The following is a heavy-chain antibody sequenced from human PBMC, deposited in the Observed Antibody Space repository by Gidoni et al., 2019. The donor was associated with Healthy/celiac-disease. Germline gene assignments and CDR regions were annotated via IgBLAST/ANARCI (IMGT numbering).Heavy chain of an antibody. V-gene: IGHV1-2*06. CDR3: AREHYDSSGNGAFDI. Sequence: QVQLVQSGAEVKKPGASVQVSCKASGYTFTGYYMHWVRQAPGQGLEWMGRINPNSGGTNYAQKFQGRVTMTRDTSISTAYMELSRLRSDDTAVYYCAREHYDSSGNGAFDIWGQGTMVTVFS. CDR2: INPNSGGT. CDR1: GYTFTGYY. D-gene: IGHD3-22*01. J-gene: IGHJ3*02.